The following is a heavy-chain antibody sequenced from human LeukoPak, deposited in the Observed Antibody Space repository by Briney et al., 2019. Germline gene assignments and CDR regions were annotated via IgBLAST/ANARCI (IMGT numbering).Heavy chain of an antibody. Sequence: PSETLSLTCAVSGYSISSGYYWGWIRQPPGKGLEWIGSIYHSGSTYYNPSLKSRVTISVDTSKNQFSLKLSSVTAADTAVYYCVAVRGWYFDYSGQGTLVTVSS. CDR1: GYSISSGYY. CDR2: IYHSGST. J-gene: IGHJ4*02. CDR3: VAVRGWYFDY. V-gene: IGHV4-38-2*01.